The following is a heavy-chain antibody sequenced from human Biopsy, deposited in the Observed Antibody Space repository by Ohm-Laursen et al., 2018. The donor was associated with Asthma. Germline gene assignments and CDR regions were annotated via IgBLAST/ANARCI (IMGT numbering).Heavy chain of an antibody. CDR1: GYTFNSAG. Sequence: EASVKVSCNTSGYTFNSAGITWVRQAPGQGLEWMGWISVYNGNTKVAQKLQDGVTMITDTSTSTAYMELRSLRSDDTAAYFCARAVDYSHYYGIDVWGQGTTVTVS. CDR2: ISVYNGNT. V-gene: IGHV1-18*01. CDR3: ARAVDYSHYYGIDV. D-gene: IGHD3-10*01. J-gene: IGHJ6*02.